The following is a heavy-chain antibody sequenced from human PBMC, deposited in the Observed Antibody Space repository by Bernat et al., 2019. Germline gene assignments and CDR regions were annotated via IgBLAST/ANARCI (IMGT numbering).Heavy chain of an antibody. Sequence: QVQLQESGPGLVKPSETLSLTCTVSGGSISSYYWSWIRQPPGKGLEWIGYIYYSGSTNYNPSLKSRVTISVDTSKNQFSQKLSSVTAADTAVYYCARTMVQGVITYYYYMDVWGKGTTVTVSS. CDR2: IYYSGST. CDR3: ARTMVQGVITYYYYMDV. CDR1: GGSISSYY. V-gene: IGHV4-59*01. J-gene: IGHJ6*03. D-gene: IGHD3-10*01.